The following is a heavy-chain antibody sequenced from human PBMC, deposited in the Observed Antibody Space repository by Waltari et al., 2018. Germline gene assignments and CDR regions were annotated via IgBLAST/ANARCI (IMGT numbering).Heavy chain of an antibody. V-gene: IGHV4-59*01. CDR2: IYYSGST. D-gene: IGHD1-26*01. Sequence: QVQLQESGPGLVKPSETLSLTCTVSGGSISSYYWSWIRQPPGKGLEWIGYIYYSGSTNYNPSLKSRVTISVDTSKNQFSLKLSSVTATDTAVYYCARENPIVGAFDYWGQGTLVTVSS. J-gene: IGHJ4*02. CDR1: GGSISSYY. CDR3: ARENPIVGAFDY.